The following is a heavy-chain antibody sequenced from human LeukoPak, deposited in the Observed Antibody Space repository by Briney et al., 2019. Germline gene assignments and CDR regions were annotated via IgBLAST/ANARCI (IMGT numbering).Heavy chain of an antibody. V-gene: IGHV3-21*01. Sequence: PGGSLRLSCAASGFTFDIYSMNWVRQAPGKGLEWVSSISSSGSDLNYADSVKGRFTISRDNAEKSLYLQMNSLRAEDTAVYYCARDRGSFGSTQYSFDIWGQGTMVTVSS. CDR1: GFTFDIYS. CDR3: ARDRGSFGSTQYSFDI. J-gene: IGHJ3*02. D-gene: IGHD2/OR15-2a*01. CDR2: ISSSGSDL.